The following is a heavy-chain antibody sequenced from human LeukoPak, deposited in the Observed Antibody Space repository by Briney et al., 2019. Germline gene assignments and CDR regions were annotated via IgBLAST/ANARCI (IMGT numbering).Heavy chain of an antibody. CDR3: AKDTRYGSGWYYFDY. Sequence: PGRSLRLSCAASGFTFDDYAMHWVRQAPGKGLEWVSGISWNSGSIGYADSVKGRFTISRDNAKNSLYVQMNSLRAEDTALYYCAKDTRYGSGWYYFDYWGQGTLVTVSS. V-gene: IGHV3-9*01. CDR2: ISWNSGSI. D-gene: IGHD6-19*01. J-gene: IGHJ4*02. CDR1: GFTFDDYA.